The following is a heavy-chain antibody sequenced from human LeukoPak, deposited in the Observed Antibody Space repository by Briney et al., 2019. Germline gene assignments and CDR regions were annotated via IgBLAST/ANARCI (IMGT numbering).Heavy chain of an antibody. CDR3: VCLGLGGLSLD. V-gene: IGHV3-74*01. CDR1: GFTFSRYS. D-gene: IGHD3-16*01. CDR2: VNSDGSGT. Sequence: GGSLRLSCAASGFTFSRYSMHWVRQAPGKGLVWVSHVNSDGSGTDYADSVKGRFTISRDNAKDTLYLQMNSLRVEDTAVYYCVCLGLGGLSLDWGQGTLVTVSS. J-gene: IGHJ4*02.